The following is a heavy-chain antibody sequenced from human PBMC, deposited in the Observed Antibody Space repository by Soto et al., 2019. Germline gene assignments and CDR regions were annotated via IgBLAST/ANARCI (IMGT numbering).Heavy chain of an antibody. CDR1: GFSFSDNL. D-gene: IGHD2-8*02. CDR2: INPENGNT. CDR3: ASDILSVGPRANDAFEV. V-gene: IGHV1-3*01. J-gene: IGHJ3*01. Sequence: QVQLVQSGAEVRKPGASVNISCRASGFSFSDNLINWVRQAPGQSLEWMGWINPENGNTRYSQTFQGRVTISRHSSASIAYVEVSDLTSEDTAVDYCASDILSVGPRANDAFEVWGQGTMVTVSS.